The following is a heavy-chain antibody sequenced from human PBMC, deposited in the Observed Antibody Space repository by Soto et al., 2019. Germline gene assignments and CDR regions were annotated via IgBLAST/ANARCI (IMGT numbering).Heavy chain of an antibody. V-gene: IGHV3-30-3*01. CDR1: GFTFSSYA. CDR3: ARDIISGYSSGSVGYGMDV. D-gene: IGHD6-19*01. CDR2: ISYDGSNK. Sequence: QVQLVESGGGVVQPGRSLRLSSAASGFTFSSYAMHWVRQAPGKGLEWVAVISYDGSNKYYADSVKGRFTISRDNSKNTLYLQMNSLRAEDTAVYYCARDIISGYSSGSVGYGMDVWGQGTTVTVSS. J-gene: IGHJ6*02.